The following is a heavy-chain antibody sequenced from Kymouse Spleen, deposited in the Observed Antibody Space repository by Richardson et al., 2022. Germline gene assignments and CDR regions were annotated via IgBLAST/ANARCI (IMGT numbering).Heavy chain of an antibody. CDR2: IWYDGSNK. Sequence: QVQLVESGGGVVQPGRSLRLSCAASGFTFSSYGMHWVRQAPGKGLEWVAVIWYDGSNKYYADSVKGRFTISRDNSKNTLYLQMNSLRAEDTAVYYCARDSGSSHFDYWGQGTLVTVSS. CDR3: ARDSGSSHFDY. J-gene: IGHJ4*02. CDR1: GFTFSSYG. D-gene: IGHD1-26*01. V-gene: IGHV3-33*01.